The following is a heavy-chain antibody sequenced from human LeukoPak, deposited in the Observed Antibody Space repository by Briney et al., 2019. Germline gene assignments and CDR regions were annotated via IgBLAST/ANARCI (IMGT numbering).Heavy chain of an antibody. J-gene: IGHJ1*01. CDR3: AKDLYTYSLQYFHH. Sequence: GGSLRLSCAASGFTLDDYAMHWVRQAPGKGLEWVSGVSWKSGTIAYADSVKGRFIISRVNAKNSLYLQMNSLRPEDTALYYCAKDLYTYSLQYFHHWGQGTLVTVSS. V-gene: IGHV3-9*01. D-gene: IGHD2-2*02. CDR2: VSWKSGTI. CDR1: GFTLDDYA.